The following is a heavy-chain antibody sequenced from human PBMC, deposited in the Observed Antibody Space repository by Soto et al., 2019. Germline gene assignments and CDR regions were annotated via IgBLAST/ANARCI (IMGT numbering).Heavy chain of an antibody. Sequence: RASVKVSCKASGGTFSSYAISWVRQAPGQGLEWMGGIIPIFGTANYAQKFQGRVTITADESTSTAYMELSSLRSEDTAVYYCARELGRYYYGSGSYYFDYWGQGTLVTVSS. CDR3: ARELGRYYYGSGSYYFDY. V-gene: IGHV1-69*13. J-gene: IGHJ4*02. CDR2: IIPIFGTA. D-gene: IGHD3-10*01. CDR1: GGTFSSYA.